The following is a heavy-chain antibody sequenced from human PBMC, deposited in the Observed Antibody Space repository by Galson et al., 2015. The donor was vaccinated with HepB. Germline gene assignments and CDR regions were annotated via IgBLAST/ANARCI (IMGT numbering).Heavy chain of an antibody. CDR3: ARDPRGPRSSYAMAV. Sequence: SLRLSCAASEFTFSNYGIHWVRQAPGKGLEWVAVIWYDGSNKYYADSVKGRFTISRDNSKNTLYLQMNSLRAEDTAVYYCARDPRGPRSSYAMAVCGPGTLVTVSP. CDR1: EFTFSNYG. V-gene: IGHV3-33*01. J-gene: IGHJ4*03. D-gene: IGHD4-17*01. CDR2: IWYDGSNK.